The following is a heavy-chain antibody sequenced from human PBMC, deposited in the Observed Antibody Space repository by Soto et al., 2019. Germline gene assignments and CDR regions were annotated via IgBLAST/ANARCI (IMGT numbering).Heavy chain of an antibody. CDR1: GYSFTSYW. CDR3: ARLRTRDYYNSRGLGAFDL. CDR2: IYPGDSDT. Sequence: PWESLKISCKGSGYSFTSYWIGSVRQMPVKGLEWMGIIYPGDSDTRYSPSFQGQVTISADKSTSTAYLQWSSLKASDTAMYYCARLRTRDYYNSRGLGAFDLWGQGTMV. D-gene: IGHD3-22*01. V-gene: IGHV5-51*01. J-gene: IGHJ3*01.